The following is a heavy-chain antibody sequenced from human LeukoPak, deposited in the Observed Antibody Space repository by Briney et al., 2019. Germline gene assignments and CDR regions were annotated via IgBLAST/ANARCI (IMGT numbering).Heavy chain of an antibody. CDR3: ARVLGTDEGADY. CDR1: GGTFSSYA. J-gene: IGHJ4*02. Sequence: ASVKVSCKASGGTFSSYAISWVRQAPGQGLEWMGRIIPILGIANYAQKFQGRVTITADKSTSTAYMELSSLRSEDTAVYYCARVLGTDEGADYWGQGTLVTVSS. V-gene: IGHV1-69*04. CDR2: IIPILGIA. D-gene: IGHD1-7*01.